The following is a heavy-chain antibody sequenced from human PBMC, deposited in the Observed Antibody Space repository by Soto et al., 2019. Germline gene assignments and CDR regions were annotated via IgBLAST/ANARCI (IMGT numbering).Heavy chain of an antibody. CDR2: IYYSGST. Sequence: QVQLQESGPGLVKPSQTLSLTCTVSGGSISSGGYYWSWIRQHPGKGLEWIGYIYYSGSTYYNPSLKSRVTISVDTSKNQFSLKLSSVTAADTAVYYCARGKMDCSGGSCYAGGGMDVWGQGTTVTVSS. V-gene: IGHV4-31*03. D-gene: IGHD2-15*01. J-gene: IGHJ6*02. CDR3: ARGKMDCSGGSCYAGGGMDV. CDR1: GGSISSGGYY.